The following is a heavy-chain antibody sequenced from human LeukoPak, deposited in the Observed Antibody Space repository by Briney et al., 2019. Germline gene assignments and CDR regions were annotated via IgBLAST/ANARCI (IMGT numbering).Heavy chain of an antibody. CDR3: VRDGGSGSPYDF. CDR2: INPNTGAT. CDR1: GYTFTHYF. D-gene: IGHD3-10*01. J-gene: IGHJ4*02. Sequence: ASVKVSCEASGYTFTHYFAHWVRQAPGQGLQWMGWINPNTGATSYPQKFQGRVTITRDTSISTAYMELRSLRSDDTAICYCVRDGGSGSPYDFWGQGTLVTVSS. V-gene: IGHV1-2*02.